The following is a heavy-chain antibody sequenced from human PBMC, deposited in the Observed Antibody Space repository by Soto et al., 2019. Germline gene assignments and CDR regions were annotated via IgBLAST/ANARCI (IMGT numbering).Heavy chain of an antibody. V-gene: IGHV1-69*02. CDR1: GGTFSSYT. Sequence: QVQLVQSGAEVKKPGSSVKVSCKASGGTFSSYTISWVRQAPGQGLEWMGRIIPILGIANYAQKFQGRVTSTADKATSTAYMELSSLRSEDTAVYYCARGPHGCSGGSCYSGYYYYYYMDVWGKGTTVTVSS. CDR3: ARGPHGCSGGSCYSGYYYYYYMDV. J-gene: IGHJ6*03. CDR2: IIPILGIA. D-gene: IGHD2-15*01.